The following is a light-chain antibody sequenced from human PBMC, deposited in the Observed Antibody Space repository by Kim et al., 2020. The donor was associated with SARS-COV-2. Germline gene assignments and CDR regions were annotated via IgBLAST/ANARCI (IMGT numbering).Light chain of an antibody. J-gene: IGLJ3*02. CDR3: QAWDITKDWV. CDR2: QDT. CDR1: RLGDKY. V-gene: IGLV3-1*01. Sequence: SYELTQPPSFSVSPGQTANITCSGNRLGDKYTAWYHQKPGQSPVLVIYQDTKRPSGIPDRFSGSTSGNTATLTITGTQTLDEADYYCQAWDITKDWVFG.